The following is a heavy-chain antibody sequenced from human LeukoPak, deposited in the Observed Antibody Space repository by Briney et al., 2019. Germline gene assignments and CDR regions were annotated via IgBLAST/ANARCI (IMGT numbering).Heavy chain of an antibody. CDR3: ARSIAAAGTDY. D-gene: IGHD6-13*01. V-gene: IGHV1-2*02. Sequence: ASVKVSCKASGYTFTAYYVHWVRQAPGQGLEWMGWINPNSGGTNYAQTFQGRVTKTRDTSMSTAYMELSSLRSDDTAVYYCARSIAAAGTDYWGQGTLVTVSS. CDR2: INPNSGGT. J-gene: IGHJ4*02. CDR1: GYTFTAYY.